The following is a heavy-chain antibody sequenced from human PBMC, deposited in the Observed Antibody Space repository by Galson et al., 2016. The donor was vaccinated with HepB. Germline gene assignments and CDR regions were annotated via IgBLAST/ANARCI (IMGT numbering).Heavy chain of an antibody. V-gene: IGHV4-39*07. CDR3: ARDPVPVPGRNFHY. CDR2: MFYSGST. D-gene: IGHD6-19*01. Sequence: SETLSLTCAVSGDSISSNKYYWGWIRQSPGKGLEYIGNMFYSGSTYYNPSLKSRVTISMDRSKNQFSLKLESVTAADTAIYYCARDPVPVPGRNFHYWGPGALVTVSS. J-gene: IGHJ4*02. CDR1: GDSISSNKYY.